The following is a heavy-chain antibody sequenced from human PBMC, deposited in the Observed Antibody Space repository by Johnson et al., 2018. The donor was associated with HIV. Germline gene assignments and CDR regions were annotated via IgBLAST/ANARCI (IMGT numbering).Heavy chain of an antibody. V-gene: IGHV3-33*03. Sequence: QVQLVESGGGVVQPGTSLRLSCAASGFTFSSYGIHWVRQAPGKGLEWVAFIWHDGRDVYYADSVKGRFTVSRDNSKNAVYLQMNSLGAGDTAVYYCAKDQHGPLVPTVMRDDAFDIWGQGTMVIVSS. CDR2: IWHDGRDV. CDR1: GFTFSSYG. D-gene: IGHD5-12*01. J-gene: IGHJ3*02. CDR3: AKDQHGPLVPTVMRDDAFDI.